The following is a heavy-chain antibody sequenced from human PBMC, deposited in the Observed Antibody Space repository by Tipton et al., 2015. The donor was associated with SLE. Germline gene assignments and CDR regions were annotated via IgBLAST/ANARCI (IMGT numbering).Heavy chain of an antibody. CDR1: GGSISSYY. J-gene: IGHJ2*01. CDR2: IYNSGST. CDR3: ARGYSSSWYREFFDI. V-gene: IGHV4-4*07. D-gene: IGHD6-13*01. Sequence: TLSLTCTVSGGSISSYYWSWIRRPAGGGLEWIGRIYNSGSTNYNPSLMSRVTMSVDTSKNQFSLRLRSATAADTAFYYCARGYSSSWYREFFDIWGRGTLVTVSS.